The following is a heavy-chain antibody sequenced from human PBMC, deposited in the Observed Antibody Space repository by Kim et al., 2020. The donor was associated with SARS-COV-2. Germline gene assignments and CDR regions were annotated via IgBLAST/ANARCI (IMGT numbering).Heavy chain of an antibody. CDR2: NRDGNRQ. J-gene: IGHJ4*02. V-gene: IGHV3-7*01. CDR3: ATKNY. Sequence: NRDGNRQNYVGSLRGRFTISRDNTRNSLYLQMESLRAEDTAVYYCATKNYWGQGTLVTVSS.